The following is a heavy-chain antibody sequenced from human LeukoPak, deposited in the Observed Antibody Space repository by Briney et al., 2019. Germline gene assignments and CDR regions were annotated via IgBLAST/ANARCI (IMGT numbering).Heavy chain of an antibody. D-gene: IGHD3-9*01. Sequence: ASVKVSCKVSGYTFTGYYMHWVRQAPGQGLEWMGWINPNSGGTNYAQKFQGRVTMTRDTSISTAYMELSRLRSDDTAVYYCAKKEGYFDWRNYYYGMDVWGQGTTVTVSS. CDR2: INPNSGGT. CDR1: GYTFTGYY. J-gene: IGHJ6*02. V-gene: IGHV1-2*02. CDR3: AKKEGYFDWRNYYYGMDV.